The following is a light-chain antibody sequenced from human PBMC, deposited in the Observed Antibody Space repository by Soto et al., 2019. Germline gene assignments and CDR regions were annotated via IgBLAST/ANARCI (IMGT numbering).Light chain of an antibody. CDR2: GAS. V-gene: IGKV3-20*01. CDR3: QQDGSSQYT. CDR1: QSVNNNY. Sequence: EIVLTQSPGTLSLSPGERATLSCRASQSVNNNYLAWYQQKPGQAPRLLIYGASSRATGIPDRFSGRGSGTDFTLTISRLETEDFAVYYSQQDGSSQYTFGQGTKLEIK. J-gene: IGKJ2*01.